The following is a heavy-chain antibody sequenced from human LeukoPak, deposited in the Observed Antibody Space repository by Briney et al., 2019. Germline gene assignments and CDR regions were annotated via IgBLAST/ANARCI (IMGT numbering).Heavy chain of an antibody. Sequence: ASETLSLTYTVSGGSISSYYWSWIRQPPGKGLELIGYIYYSGSTNYNPSLKSRVTISVDTSKNQFSLKLSSVTAADTAVYYCARVSSGVYFDYWGQGTLVTVSS. CDR2: IYYSGST. CDR1: GGSISSYY. V-gene: IGHV4-59*01. CDR3: ARVSSGVYFDY. D-gene: IGHD2-15*01. J-gene: IGHJ4*02.